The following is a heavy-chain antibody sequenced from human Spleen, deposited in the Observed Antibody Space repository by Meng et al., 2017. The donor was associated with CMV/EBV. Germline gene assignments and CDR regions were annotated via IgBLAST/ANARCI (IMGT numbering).Heavy chain of an antibody. CDR3: ARVRYDGSGYYTSTYFDY. CDR2: IYHSGST. D-gene: IGHD3-22*01. J-gene: IGHJ4*02. Sequence: SETLSLTCTVSGYSISSGYYWGWIRQPPGKGLEWIGSIYHSGSTYYNPSLKSRVTMSVDTSKNKFSLKLNSVTAADTAVYYCARVRYDGSGYYTSTYFDYWGQGTLVTVSS. CDR1: GYSISSGYY. V-gene: IGHV4-38-2*02.